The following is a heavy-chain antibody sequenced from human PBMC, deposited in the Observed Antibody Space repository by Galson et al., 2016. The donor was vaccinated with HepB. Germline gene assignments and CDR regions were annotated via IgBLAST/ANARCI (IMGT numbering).Heavy chain of an antibody. CDR3: ARGKENEYFQH. CDR1: GFTVTSNY. Sequence: SLRLSCAASGFTVTSNYMSWVRQAPGKGLEWVSIIYSGGSTYFADSVKGRFTISRDNSKNTLYLQMNRLRAEDTAVDYCARGKENEYFQHWGQGPLVTASS. CDR2: IYSGGST. V-gene: IGHV3-66*01. J-gene: IGHJ1*01.